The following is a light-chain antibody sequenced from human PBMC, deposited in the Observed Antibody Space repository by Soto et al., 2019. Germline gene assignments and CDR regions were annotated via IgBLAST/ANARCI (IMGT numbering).Light chain of an antibody. CDR3: QQRSNWPHT. CDR1: QRVSSD. J-gene: IGKJ2*01. V-gene: IGKV3-11*01. CDR2: DAS. Sequence: IVLTQSPATLSLSPGERATLSCRSSQRVSSDLAWYQQKPGQAPKLLIYDASNRATGIPARFSGSGSGTDFTLTISSLEPEDFAVYYCQQRSNWPHTFGQGTKLEIK.